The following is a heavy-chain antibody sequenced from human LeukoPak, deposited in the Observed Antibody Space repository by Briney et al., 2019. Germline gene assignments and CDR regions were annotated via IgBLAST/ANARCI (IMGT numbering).Heavy chain of an antibody. CDR3: ARGRSGSHMDV. J-gene: IGHJ6*04. V-gene: IGHV4-61*02. CDR1: GGSISSGSYY. D-gene: IGHD3-3*01. Sequence: SQTLSLTCTVSGGSISSGSYYWSWIRQPAGKGLEWIGRIYTSGSTNYNPSLKSRVTMSVDMSKNQFSLKLSSVTAADTAVYYCARGRSGSHMDVWGKGTTVTVSS. CDR2: IYTSGST.